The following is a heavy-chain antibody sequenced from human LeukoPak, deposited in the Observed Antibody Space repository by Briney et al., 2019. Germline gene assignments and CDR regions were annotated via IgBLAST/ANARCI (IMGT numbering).Heavy chain of an antibody. V-gene: IGHV3-43*01. Sequence: PGGSLRLSCAASGFTFYDYTMHWVRRAPGKGLEWVSLISWDGGSTYYADSVKGRFTISRDNSKNSLYLQMNSLRTEDTALYYCAKDIRGLPITIFGSSYGMDVWGQGTTVTVSS. J-gene: IGHJ6*02. CDR1: GFTFYDYT. CDR2: ISWDGGST. CDR3: AKDIRGLPITIFGSSYGMDV. D-gene: IGHD3-3*01.